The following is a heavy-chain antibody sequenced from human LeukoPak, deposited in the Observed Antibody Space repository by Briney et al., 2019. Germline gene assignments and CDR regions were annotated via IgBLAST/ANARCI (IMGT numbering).Heavy chain of an antibody. CDR3: AKYGGYGTPYFDF. CDR2: ISSSGSTI. V-gene: IGHV3-11*01. D-gene: IGHD4-17*01. Sequence: PGGSLRLSCAASGFTFSDYYMSWIRQAPGKGLEWVSYISSSGSTIYYADSVKGRFTISRDNAKNSLYLQMNSLRADDTALYYCAKYGGYGTPYFDFWGQGTLVTVSS. J-gene: IGHJ4*02. CDR1: GFTFSDYY.